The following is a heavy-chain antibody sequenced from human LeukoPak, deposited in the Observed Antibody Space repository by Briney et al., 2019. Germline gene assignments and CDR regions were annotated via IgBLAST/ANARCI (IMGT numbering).Heavy chain of an antibody. D-gene: IGHD5-18*01. CDR1: GGSISSGGYY. J-gene: IGHJ4*02. Sequence: NPSETLSLTCTVSGGSISSGGYYWSWIRQHPGKGLEWIGYIYYSGSTYYNPSLKSRVTISVDTSKNQFSLKLSSVTAADTAVYYCARAISGYSYGYPISGYFDYWGQGTLVTVSS. CDR2: IYYSGST. CDR3: ARAISGYSYGYPISGYFDY. V-gene: IGHV4-31*03.